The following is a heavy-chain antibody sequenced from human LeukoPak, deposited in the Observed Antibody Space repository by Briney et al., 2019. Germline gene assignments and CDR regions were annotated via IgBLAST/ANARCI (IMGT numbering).Heavy chain of an antibody. V-gene: IGHV4-34*01. CDR1: GGSFSGYY. D-gene: IGHD2/OR15-2a*01. Sequence: SETLSLTYAVYGGSFSGYYWNWVRQPPGEGLEWIGEINHSGSTSYNPCFKSRVTISVDTSKNQFSLKLSSVTAADTAVYYYARVYLANDAFDVWGQGTMVTVSS. J-gene: IGHJ3*01. CDR3: ARVYLANDAFDV. CDR2: INHSGST.